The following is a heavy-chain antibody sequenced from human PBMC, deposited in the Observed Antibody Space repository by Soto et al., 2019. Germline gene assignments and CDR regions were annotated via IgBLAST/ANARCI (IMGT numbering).Heavy chain of an antibody. J-gene: IGHJ4*02. V-gene: IGHV3-73*01. CDR2: IRSKPSSSAT. D-gene: IGHD2-15*01. Sequence: PGGSLRLSCAASGFTLSGSTMHWVRQASGKGLEWVGRIRSKPSSSATAYAASVRGRFTISRDDSKNTAYLQMNSLRVEDTAVYYCTSGYCSGGSCSRSDYWGQGTRVNVAS. CDR3: TSGYCSGGSCSRSDY. CDR1: GFTLSGST.